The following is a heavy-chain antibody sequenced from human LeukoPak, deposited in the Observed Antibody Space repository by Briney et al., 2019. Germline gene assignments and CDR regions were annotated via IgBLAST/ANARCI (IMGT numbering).Heavy chain of an antibody. D-gene: IGHD3-3*01. J-gene: IGHJ6*02. CDR2: ISYDGSNK. V-gene: IGHV3-30-3*01. CDR3: ASPFWSGFPENYYYCGMDV. CDR1: GFTFSSYA. Sequence: PGRSLRLSCAASGFTFSSYAMHWVRQAPGKGLEWVAVISYDGSNKYYADSVKGRFTISRDNSKNTLYLQMNSLRAEDTAVYYCASPFWSGFPENYYYCGMDVWGQGTTVTVSS.